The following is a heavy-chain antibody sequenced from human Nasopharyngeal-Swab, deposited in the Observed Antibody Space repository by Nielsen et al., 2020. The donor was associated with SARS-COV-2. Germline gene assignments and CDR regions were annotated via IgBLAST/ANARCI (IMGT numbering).Heavy chain of an antibody. CDR2: IYWNDDK. D-gene: IGHD2-2*02. V-gene: IGHV2-5*01. Sequence: WIRQPPGKALEWRALIYWNDDKRYSPSLKSRLTITKDTSKNQVVLTMTNMDPVDTATYYCAHRGGYCSSTSCHTAFEFVVEYYFDYWGQGTLVTVSS. CDR3: AHRGGYCSSTSCHTAFEFVVEYYFDY. J-gene: IGHJ4*02.